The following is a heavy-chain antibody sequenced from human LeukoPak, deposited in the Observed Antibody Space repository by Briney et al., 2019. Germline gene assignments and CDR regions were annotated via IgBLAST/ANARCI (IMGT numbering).Heavy chain of an antibody. CDR2: IGTAGDT. V-gene: IGHV3-13*01. Sequence: GGSLRLSCAASGFTFSSYDMHWVRQVTGKGLEWVSAIGTAGDTYYPGSVKGRFTISRENAKNSLYLQMYSLRAEDTAVYYCARGKKTVTTDYGMDVWGQGTTVTVSS. CDR3: ARGKKTVTTDYGMDV. D-gene: IGHD4-17*01. J-gene: IGHJ6*02. CDR1: GFTFSSYD.